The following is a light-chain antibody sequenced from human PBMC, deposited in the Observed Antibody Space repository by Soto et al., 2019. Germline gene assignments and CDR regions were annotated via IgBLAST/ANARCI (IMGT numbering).Light chain of an antibody. CDR2: EVN. CDR1: SSDIGDYNY. CDR3: SSYAGSSNV. V-gene: IGLV2-8*01. Sequence: QSALTQPASVSGSPGQSITISCTGTSSDIGDYNYVSWYQQHPGKAPKLMIYEVNKWPSGVPDRFSGSKSGNTASLTVSGLQAEDEADYYCSSYAGSSNVFGTGTKVTVL. J-gene: IGLJ1*01.